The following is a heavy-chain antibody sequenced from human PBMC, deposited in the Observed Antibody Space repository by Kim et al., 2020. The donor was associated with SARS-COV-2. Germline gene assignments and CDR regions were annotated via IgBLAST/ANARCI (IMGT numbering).Heavy chain of an antibody. D-gene: IGHD6-19*01. Sequence: GGSLRLSCAASGFTFNRHGMHWVRQSPGKGLQWVALIWFDGDLSYYADSVKGRFTISRDDSKNTLYLQMNNLRVEDTAVYFCGRDLGRGYSSPIDYWGQGTLVSVSS. CDR1: GFTFNRHG. CDR3: GRDLGRGYSSPIDY. CDR2: IWFDGDLS. V-gene: IGHV3-33*01. J-gene: IGHJ4*02.